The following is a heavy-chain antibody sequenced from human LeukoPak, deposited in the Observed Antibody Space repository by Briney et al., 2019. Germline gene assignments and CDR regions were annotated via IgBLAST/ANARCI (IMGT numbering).Heavy chain of an antibody. CDR1: GGSISSCGYY. D-gene: IGHD3-16*01. CDR3: ARESAGGFIGY. CDR2: IYYSGST. J-gene: IGHJ4*02. Sequence: PSETLSLTCTVSGGSISSCGYYWSWIRQHPGKGLEWIGYIYYSGSTYYNPSLKSRVTISVDTSKNQFSLKLSSVTAADTAVYYCARESAGGFIGYWGQGTLVTVSS. V-gene: IGHV4-31*03.